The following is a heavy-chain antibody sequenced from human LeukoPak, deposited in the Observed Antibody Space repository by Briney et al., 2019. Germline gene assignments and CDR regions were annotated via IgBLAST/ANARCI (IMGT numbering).Heavy chain of an antibody. J-gene: IGHJ6*02. V-gene: IGHV3-23*01. CDR3: AKESEGSSGWYRHPNGMDV. Sequence: PGGSLRLSCAASGFTFSSYAMSWVRQAPGKGLEWVSAISGSGGSTYYADSVKGRFTISRDNYKNTLYLQMNSLRAEDTAVYYCAKESEGSSGWYRHPNGMDVWGQGTTVTVSS. D-gene: IGHD6-19*01. CDR1: GFTFSSYA. CDR2: ISGSGGST.